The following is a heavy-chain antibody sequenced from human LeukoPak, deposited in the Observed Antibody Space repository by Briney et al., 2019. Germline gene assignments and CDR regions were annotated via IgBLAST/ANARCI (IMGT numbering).Heavy chain of an antibody. CDR1: GGSFSGYY. Sequence: PSETLSLTCAVYGGSFSGYYWSRIRQPPGKGLEWIGEINHSGSTNYNPSLKSRVTISVDTSKNQFSLKLSSVTAADTAVYYCASAQPPRGLVVTAIVYWGQGTLVTVSS. CDR2: INHSGST. CDR3: ASAQPPRGLVVTAIVY. D-gene: IGHD2-21*02. V-gene: IGHV4-34*01. J-gene: IGHJ4*02.